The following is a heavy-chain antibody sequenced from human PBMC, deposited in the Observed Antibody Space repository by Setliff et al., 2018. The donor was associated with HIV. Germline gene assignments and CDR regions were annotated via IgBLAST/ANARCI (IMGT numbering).Heavy chain of an antibody. D-gene: IGHD3-3*01. V-gene: IGHV4-34*01. J-gene: IGHJ6*03. CDR1: GRSLSGYY. CDR3: ARGANPTYYDFWSGNYMRKYYYYYMDV. CDR2: INQSGST. Sequence: SETLSLTCAVYGRSLSGYYWSWIRQPPGKGLEWIGEINQSGSTNYNPSLKSRVTISVDTSKNQFSLKLSSVTAADTAVYYCARGANPTYYDFWSGNYMRKYYYYYMDVWGKGTTVTVSS.